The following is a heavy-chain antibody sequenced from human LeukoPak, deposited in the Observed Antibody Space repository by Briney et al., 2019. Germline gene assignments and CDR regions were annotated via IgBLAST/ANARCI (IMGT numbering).Heavy chain of an antibody. D-gene: IGHD2-2*01. CDR1: GFTFSSYA. V-gene: IGHV3-23*01. CDR3: ARTHPRIGYCSSTSRYYAFDI. CDR2: ISGSGGST. Sequence: PGGSLRLSCAASGFTFSSYAMSWVRQAPGKGLEWVSAISGSGGSTYYADSVKGRFTISRDNSKNTLYLQMNSLRTEATAVYYCARTHPRIGYCSSTSRYYAFDIWGQGTMVTVSS. J-gene: IGHJ3*02.